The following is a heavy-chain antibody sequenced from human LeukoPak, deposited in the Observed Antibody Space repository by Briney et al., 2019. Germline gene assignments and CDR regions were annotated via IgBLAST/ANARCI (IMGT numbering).Heavy chain of an antibody. CDR3: ARAGGSSDY. CDR2: IYHSGST. D-gene: IGHD2-15*01. Sequence: SGTLSLTCGVSGGSISSSNWWTWVRQPPGKGLEWIGEIYHSGSTNYNPSLKSRVTISVDKSKNQLSLKSSSVTAADTAIYYCARAGGSSDYWGQGTLVTVSS. CDR1: GGSISSSNW. V-gene: IGHV4-4*02. J-gene: IGHJ4*02.